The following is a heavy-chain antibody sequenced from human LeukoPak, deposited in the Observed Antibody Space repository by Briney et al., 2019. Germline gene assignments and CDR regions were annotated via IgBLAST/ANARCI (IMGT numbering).Heavy chain of an antibody. V-gene: IGHV3-30*03. J-gene: IGHJ6*04. CDR1: GFTFRSYG. D-gene: IGHD2-2*01. CDR2: ISYDGSNK. CDR3: ARDSATQPRDIVVVPAAMHYYYYYGMDV. Sequence: GRSLRLSCAASGFTFRSYGMHWVRQAPGKGLEWVAVISYDGSNKYYADSVKGRFTISRDNSKNTLYLQMNSLRAEDTAVYYCARDSATQPRDIVVVPAAMHYYYYYGMDVWGKGTTVTVSS.